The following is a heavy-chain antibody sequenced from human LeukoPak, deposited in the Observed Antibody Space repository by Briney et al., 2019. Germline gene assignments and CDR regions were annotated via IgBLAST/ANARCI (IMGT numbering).Heavy chain of an antibody. Sequence: GGSLRLSCAASGFTFSSYEMNWVRQVPGKGLEWVSYISSSGSTIYYADSVKGRSTISRDNAKNSLYLQMNSLRAEDTAVYYCAKSHSSGWYSLASWGQGTLVTVSS. CDR2: ISSSGSTI. CDR1: GFTFSSYE. CDR3: AKSHSSGWYSLAS. D-gene: IGHD6-19*01. V-gene: IGHV3-48*03. J-gene: IGHJ4*02.